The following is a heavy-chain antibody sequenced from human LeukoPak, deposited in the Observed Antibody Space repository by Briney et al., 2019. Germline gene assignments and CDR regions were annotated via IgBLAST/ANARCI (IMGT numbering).Heavy chain of an antibody. CDR1: GYTFTSYD. J-gene: IGHJ4*02. Sequence: ASVKVSCKASGYTFTSYDINWVRQATGQGFEWMGWMNPNSGNTGYAQKFQGRVTMTRNTSISTAYMELSSLRSEDTAVYYCARGPTYDSSGYKFDYWGQGTLVTVSS. V-gene: IGHV1-8*01. D-gene: IGHD3-22*01. CDR2: MNPNSGNT. CDR3: ARGPTYDSSGYKFDY.